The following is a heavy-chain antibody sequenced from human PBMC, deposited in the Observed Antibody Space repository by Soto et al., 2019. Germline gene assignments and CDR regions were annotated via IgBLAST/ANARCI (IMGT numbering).Heavy chain of an antibody. CDR2: IYYSGST. V-gene: IGHV4-59*01. J-gene: IGHJ4*02. Sequence: SETLSLTCTVSGGSISSYYWSWIRQPPGKGLEWIGYIYYSGSTNYNPSLKSRVTISVDTSKNQFSLKLSSVTAADTAVYYCAAYCSSTSCYADHWGQGTLVTVSS. CDR1: GGSISSYY. CDR3: AAYCSSTSCYADH. D-gene: IGHD2-2*01.